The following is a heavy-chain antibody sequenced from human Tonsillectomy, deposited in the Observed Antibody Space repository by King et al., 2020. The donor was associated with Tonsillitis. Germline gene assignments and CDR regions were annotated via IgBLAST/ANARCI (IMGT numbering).Heavy chain of an antibody. D-gene: IGHD3-22*01. J-gene: IGHJ4*02. CDR1: GGSMSGSTYS. Sequence: QLQESGPGLVKPSETLSLTCTVSGGSMSGSTYSWGWIRQPPGKGLEWIGSIFYNGSTSYNPSLRSRVTISIDTSKKQFSLKLTSVTATDTAVYYCAGDQFTYYYESGGFEPFDNWGRGTLVTVSS. CDR2: IFYNGST. CDR3: AGDQFTYYYESGGFEPFDN. V-gene: IGHV4-39*02.